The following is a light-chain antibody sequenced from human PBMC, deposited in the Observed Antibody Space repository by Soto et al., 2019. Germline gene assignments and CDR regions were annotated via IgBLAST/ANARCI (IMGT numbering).Light chain of an antibody. Sequence: EIVFTQSPRTLSLSPVERATLSCWASQTLKSYSLAWYQQKAGQAPRLLIYGTSTRATGIPDRFSGSGSGTDFALTISRLEPEDFAVYYCQQYGNSGITFGQGTRLEIK. CDR1: QTLKSYS. J-gene: IGKJ5*01. CDR2: GTS. CDR3: QQYGNSGIT. V-gene: IGKV3-20*01.